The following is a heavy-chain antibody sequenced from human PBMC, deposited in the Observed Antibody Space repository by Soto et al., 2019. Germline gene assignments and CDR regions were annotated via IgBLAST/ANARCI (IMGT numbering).Heavy chain of an antibody. CDR3: ARAGYYDFWSGSSYYYGMDV. Sequence: GASVKVSCKASGYTFTSYDINWVRQATGQGLEWMGWMNPNSGNTGYAQKFQGRVTMTRNTSISTAYMELSSLRSEDTAVYYCARAGYYDFWSGSSYYYGMDVWGQGTTVTVS. CDR1: GYTFTSYD. J-gene: IGHJ6*02. CDR2: MNPNSGNT. D-gene: IGHD3-3*01. V-gene: IGHV1-8*01.